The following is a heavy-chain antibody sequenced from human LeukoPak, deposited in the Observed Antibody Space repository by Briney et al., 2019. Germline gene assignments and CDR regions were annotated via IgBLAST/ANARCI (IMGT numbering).Heavy chain of an antibody. Sequence: PSETLSLTCTVSGGSISSYYWTWIRQPPRKGLEWIGYIFYTGSANYNPSLKSRVTISVDTSKNQFSLMLSSVTAADTAVYYCARCPSWSGYSFDYWGQGTLVTVSS. D-gene: IGHD3-3*01. J-gene: IGHJ4*02. V-gene: IGHV4-59*01. CDR2: IFYTGSA. CDR1: GGSISSYY. CDR3: ARCPSWSGYSFDY.